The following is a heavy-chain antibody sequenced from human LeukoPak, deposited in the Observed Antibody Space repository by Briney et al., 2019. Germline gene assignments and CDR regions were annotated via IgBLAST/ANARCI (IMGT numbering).Heavy chain of an antibody. CDR3: ARVGYSGYGFDPRDAFDI. J-gene: IGHJ3*02. D-gene: IGHD5-12*01. V-gene: IGHV3-74*01. Sequence: GGSLRLSCAASEFTFSDYNMNWVRQAPGKGLVWVSRINSDGSSTSYADSVKGRFTISRDNAKNTLYLQMNSLRAEDTAVYYCARVGYSGYGFDPRDAFDIWGQGTMVTVSS. CDR2: INSDGSST. CDR1: EFTFSDYN.